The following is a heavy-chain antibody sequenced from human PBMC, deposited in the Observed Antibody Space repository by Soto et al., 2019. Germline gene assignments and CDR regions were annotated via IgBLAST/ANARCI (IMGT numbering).Heavy chain of an antibody. Sequence: SGPTLVNPTQTLTLTCTLSGFSLSTSGMRVSWIRQSPGKALEWLARIDWDDDKFYSTSLKTRLTVSKDTSKNQVVLTMTNMDPVDTGTYYCARMGTSYYYYALDVWGQGTTVTVSS. D-gene: IGHD1-1*01. CDR2: IDWDDDK. CDR3: ARMGTSYYYYALDV. J-gene: IGHJ6*02. V-gene: IGHV2-70*04. CDR1: GFSLSTSGMR.